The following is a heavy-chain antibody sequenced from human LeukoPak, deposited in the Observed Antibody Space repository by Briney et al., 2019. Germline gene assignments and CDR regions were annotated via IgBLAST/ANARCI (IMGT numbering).Heavy chain of an antibody. Sequence: PSETLSLTCSVSGYSISSGYFWGWIRQPPGKRLEWIGSIYHSESTYYNPSLESRVTISVDTSKNQFSLKLSSVTATDTAVYYCAIDMEGSGWYWFDPWGQGTLVTVSS. J-gene: IGHJ5*02. CDR3: AIDMEGSGWYWFDP. V-gene: IGHV4-38-2*02. CDR1: GYSISSGYF. D-gene: IGHD6-19*01. CDR2: IYHSEST.